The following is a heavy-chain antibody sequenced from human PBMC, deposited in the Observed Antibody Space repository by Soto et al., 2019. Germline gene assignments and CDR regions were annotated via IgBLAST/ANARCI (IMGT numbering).Heavy chain of an antibody. CDR2: LYNRSKWYI. CDR1: LLIISSCRAS. V-gene: IGHV6-1*01. CDR3: ARSRVFIAVAGMANYYYYYGMDV. Sequence: SQTLLLNCAKSLLIISSCRASWNWMMQAPSRFLKQPGRLYNRSKWYIMYAISVQSRITINSDTSKNQFSLQLNSLTPEVTAVYYCARSRVFIAVAGMANYYYYYGMDVWGQGTTVTVSS. D-gene: IGHD6-19*01. J-gene: IGHJ6*02.